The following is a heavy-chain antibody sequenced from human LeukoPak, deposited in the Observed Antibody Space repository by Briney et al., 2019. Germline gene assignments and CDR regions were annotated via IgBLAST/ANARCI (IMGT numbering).Heavy chain of an antibody. J-gene: IGHJ3*02. V-gene: IGHV3-21*01. CDR3: ARGAPAYYYDSSGSSYAFDI. D-gene: IGHD3-22*01. Sequence: GGSLRLSCAASGFTFSGYAMTWVRQAPGKGLEWVSSISSSSSYIYYADSVKGRFTISRDNAKNSLYLQMNSLRAEDTAVYYCARGAPAYYYDSSGSSYAFDIWGQGTMVTVSS. CDR1: GFTFSGYA. CDR2: ISSSSSYI.